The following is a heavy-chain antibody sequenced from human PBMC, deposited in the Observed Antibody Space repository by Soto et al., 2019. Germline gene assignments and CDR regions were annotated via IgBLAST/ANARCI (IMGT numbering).Heavy chain of an antibody. J-gene: IGHJ4*02. D-gene: IGHD4-17*01. CDR3: ATVPSTVTTIY. CDR1: GLTFGIYW. CDR2: IKEDGSEE. Sequence: GGSLRLSCAASGLTFGIYWMSWVRQAPGKGLEWVANIKEDGSEENYVDSVKGRFTISRDNAKNSLYLQMNSLRVEDTAVYYCATVPSTVTTIYWGQGTLVTVSS. V-gene: IGHV3-7*01.